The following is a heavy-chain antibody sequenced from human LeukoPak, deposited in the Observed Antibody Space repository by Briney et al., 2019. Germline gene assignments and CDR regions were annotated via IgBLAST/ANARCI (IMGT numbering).Heavy chain of an antibody. Sequence: PGGSLRLSCAASGFTFSSYGMHWVRQAPGKGREWVAFIRYDGSNKYYADSVKGRFTISRDNSKNTLYLQMNSLRAEDTAVYYCASDANYDFWSGYYALDYWGQGTLVTVSS. CDR1: GFTFSSYG. V-gene: IGHV3-30*02. J-gene: IGHJ4*02. D-gene: IGHD3-3*01. CDR3: ASDANYDFWSGYYALDY. CDR2: IRYDGSNK.